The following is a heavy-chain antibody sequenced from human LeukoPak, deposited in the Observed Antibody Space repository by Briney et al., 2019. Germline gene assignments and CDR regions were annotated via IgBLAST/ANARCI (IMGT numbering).Heavy chain of an antibody. J-gene: IGHJ4*02. V-gene: IGHV3-74*01. CDR2: INRDGSST. D-gene: IGHD6-13*01. CDR1: EFTFSSSW. CDR3: ARVGSIAAAGTPDY. Sequence: GGSLRLSCAASEFTFSSSWMHWVRQAPGKGLGWVSGINRDGSSTKYADSVRGGLTISRDNAKNSLFLQLNSLRADDTAVYYCARVGSIAAAGTPDYWGQGTLVTVSS.